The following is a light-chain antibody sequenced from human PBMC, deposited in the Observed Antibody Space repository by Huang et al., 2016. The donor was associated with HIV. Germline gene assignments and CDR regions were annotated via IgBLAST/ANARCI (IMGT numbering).Light chain of an antibody. Sequence: EIVMTQSPATLSVSPGERGILSCRASESVGSSLALYQQKPGQAPRRLIYGASTKASGVAPRFSGSGSGTEFTLSISGLQSADFAVYYCQQYDKWPPLLTFGGGTKVEIK. V-gene: IGKV3-15*01. CDR3: QQYDKWPPLLT. CDR1: ESVGSS. CDR2: GAS. J-gene: IGKJ4*01.